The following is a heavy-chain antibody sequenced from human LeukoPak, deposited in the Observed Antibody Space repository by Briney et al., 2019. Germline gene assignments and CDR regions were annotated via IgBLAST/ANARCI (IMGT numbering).Heavy chain of an antibody. CDR2: IDPEDGET. D-gene: IGHD2-8*01. V-gene: IGHV1-24*01. J-gene: IGHJ4*02. CDR3: ATEAGYCTNGVCQDLFDY. Sequence: ASVKVSCKVSGYTLTELSMHWVRQAPGKGLEWMGGIDPEDGETIYAQKFQGRVTMTEDTSTDTAYMELSSLRSEDTAVYYCATEAGYCTNGVCQDLFDYWGQGTLVTVSS. CDR1: GYTLTELS.